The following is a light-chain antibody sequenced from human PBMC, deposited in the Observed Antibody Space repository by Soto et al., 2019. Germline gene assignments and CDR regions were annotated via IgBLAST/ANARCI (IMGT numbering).Light chain of an antibody. V-gene: IGLV1-44*01. J-gene: IGLJ2*01. CDR1: NSNIGDKA. CDR2: SDD. CDR3: ASWDDSLTLV. Sequence: QSVLTQPPSASGTPGQRVTISCSGSNSNIGDKAVTWYQQIPGTAPKVVIHSDDQRPSGVPDRFSGAKSGNSASLAISAVQSEDEADYFCASWDDSLTLVFGGGIKLTVL.